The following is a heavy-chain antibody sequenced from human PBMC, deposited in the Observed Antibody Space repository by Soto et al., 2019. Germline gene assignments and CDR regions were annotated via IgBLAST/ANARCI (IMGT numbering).Heavy chain of an antibody. Sequence: QVQLQQWGAGLLKPSETLSLTCAVYGGSFSGYQWSWIRQTPGKGLEWIGEINDSGNINYNPSLKSRVTILLDTPKKQIYLKLSSGTAADSAVYYCARGLILWFGELSRRGGYYYYMDVCGKGTTVTVSS. CDR1: GGSFSGYQ. CDR2: INDSGNI. V-gene: IGHV4-34*01. D-gene: IGHD3-10*01. CDR3: ARGLILWFGELSRRGGYYYYMDV. J-gene: IGHJ6*03.